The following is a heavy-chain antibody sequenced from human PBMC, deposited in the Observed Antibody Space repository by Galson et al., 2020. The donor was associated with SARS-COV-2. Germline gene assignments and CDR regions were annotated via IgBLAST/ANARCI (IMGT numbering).Heavy chain of an antibody. D-gene: IGHD4-17*01. CDR2: ISSSSSYI. Sequence: GESLKISCAASGFTFSSYSMNWVRQAPGKGLEWVSSISSSSSYINYADSTKGRFTISRDNAKNSLYLQMNSLRAEDTAVYYCAKTVTTGYYYYGMDVWGQGTTVTVSS. J-gene: IGHJ6*02. CDR1: GFTFSSYS. CDR3: AKTVTTGYYYYGMDV. V-gene: IGHV3-21*01.